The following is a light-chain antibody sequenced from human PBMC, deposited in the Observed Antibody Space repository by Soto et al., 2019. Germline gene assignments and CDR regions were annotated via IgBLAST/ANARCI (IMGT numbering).Light chain of an antibody. CDR3: QHSYITPHT. CDR1: QSISSY. V-gene: IGKV1-39*01. J-gene: IGKJ5*01. Sequence: DIQMTQSPSSLSASVGDRVTITCRASQSISSYLNWYQQKPGKAPKLLIYAASSLQSGVPSRFSGSGSGTDFTLTISSLQPEDCATYYCQHSYITPHTFGQGTRLEIK. CDR2: AAS.